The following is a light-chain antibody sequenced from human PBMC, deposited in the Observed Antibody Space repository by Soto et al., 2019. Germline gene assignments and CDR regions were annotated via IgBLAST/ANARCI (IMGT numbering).Light chain of an antibody. CDR1: QSVSSY. CDR3: QQNKDWPGN. J-gene: IGKJ1*01. Sequence: EIVITQSPATLSVSPGERATLSCRASQSVSSYLAWFQQKPGQAPRLLIYDASTRATGIPVRFSGSGSGTDFTLTISSLQSEDFGIYYCQQNKDWPGNFGQGTKV. CDR2: DAS. V-gene: IGKV3-15*01.